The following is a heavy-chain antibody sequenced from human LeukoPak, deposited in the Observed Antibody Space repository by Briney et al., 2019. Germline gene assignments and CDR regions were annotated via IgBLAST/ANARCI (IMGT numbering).Heavy chain of an antibody. V-gene: IGHV1-24*01. D-gene: IGHD1-14*01. CDR1: GYTLTELS. Sequence: ASVKVSCTVSGYTLTELSMHCVRQAPGKGLEWMGGFDPEDGETIYAQKFQGRVTMTEDTSTDTAYMELSSLRSEDTAVYYCARGTYNTSPPDLWGQGTMVTVSS. CDR2: FDPEDGET. J-gene: IGHJ3*01. CDR3: ARGTYNTSPPDL.